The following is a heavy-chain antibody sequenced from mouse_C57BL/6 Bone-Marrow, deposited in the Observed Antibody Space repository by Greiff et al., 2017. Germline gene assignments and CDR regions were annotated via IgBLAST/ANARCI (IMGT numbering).Heavy chain of an antibody. CDR2: LSSGGSYT. V-gene: IGHV5-6*02. Sequence: DVMLVESGGDLVKPGGSLKLSCAASGFTFSSYGMSWVRQTPDKRLEWVATLSSGGSYTYYPDSVKGRFTISRDNAKNTLYLQMSSLKSEDTAMYYCAREGTGKAYWGQGTLVTVSA. CDR3: AREGTGKAY. D-gene: IGHD4-1*01. CDR1: GFTFSSYG. J-gene: IGHJ3*01.